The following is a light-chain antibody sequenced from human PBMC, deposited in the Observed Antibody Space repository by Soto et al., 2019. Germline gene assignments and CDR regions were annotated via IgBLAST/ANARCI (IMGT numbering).Light chain of an antibody. V-gene: IGKV1-39*01. Sequence: DIQMTQSPSSLSASVGERVTITCRASQSISNYLNWYQHKPGKAPNLLIYAASTLQSGVPSRFSGSRSGTDSTLTITHLQPEDFASYYCQQSYSSPPTFGQGTKLEIK. CDR2: AAS. CDR1: QSISNY. CDR3: QQSYSSPPT. J-gene: IGKJ2*01.